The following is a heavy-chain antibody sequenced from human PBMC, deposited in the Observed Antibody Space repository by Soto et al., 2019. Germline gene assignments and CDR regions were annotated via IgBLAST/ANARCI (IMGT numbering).Heavy chain of an antibody. CDR1: GYTFTGYY. Sequence: ASVKVSCKASGYTFTGYYMHWVRQAPGQGLEWMGWMNPKSGNTGNAQKFQGRVTLTRDTSTNTVNMELSSLRSEGTAVYYCAREKWLVRRNDPFDIWGQGTMVTVSS. V-gene: IGHV1-8*02. CDR3: AREKWLVRRNDPFDI. CDR2: MNPKSGNT. J-gene: IGHJ3*02. D-gene: IGHD6-19*01.